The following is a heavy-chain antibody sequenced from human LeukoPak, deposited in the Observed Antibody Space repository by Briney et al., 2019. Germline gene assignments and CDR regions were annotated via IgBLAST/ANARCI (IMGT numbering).Heavy chain of an antibody. CDR3: ARGIRYFDWLPPFDY. V-gene: IGHV4-38-2*02. D-gene: IGHD3-9*01. CDR2: MYHSGNI. CDR1: GYSITSGYH. Sequence: SETLSLTCIVSGYSITSGYHWGWIRQTPGKGLEWIGTMYHSGNINYNPSLKSRVTVSVDTSKNQFSLKLDSVTAADTAVFYCARGIRYFDWLPPFDYWGQGTLVTVSS. J-gene: IGHJ4*02.